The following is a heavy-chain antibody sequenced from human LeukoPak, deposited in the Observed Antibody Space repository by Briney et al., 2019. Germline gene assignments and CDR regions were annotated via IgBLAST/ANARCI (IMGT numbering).Heavy chain of an antibody. D-gene: IGHD2-2*01. CDR3: ARGRYCSSTSCANDY. Sequence: SETLSLTCAVYGGSFSGYYWSWIRQPPGKGLEWIGEINHSGSTNYNPSLKSRVTISVHTSKNQFSLKLSSVTAADTAVYYCARGRYCSSTSCANDYWGQGTLVTVSS. J-gene: IGHJ4*02. CDR1: GGSFSGYY. V-gene: IGHV4-34*01. CDR2: INHSGST.